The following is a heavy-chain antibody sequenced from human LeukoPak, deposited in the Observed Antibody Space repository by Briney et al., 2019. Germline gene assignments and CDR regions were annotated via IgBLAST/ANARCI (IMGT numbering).Heavy chain of an antibody. CDR1: GFPSSFYS. V-gene: IGHV3-30*09. Sequence: AGSRRLSCAASGFPSSFYSVHWVRQAPDKGLEWGAVISSDGTKQYFADFVKGRFAISRDKSKNTLFLQMNSLRPEDTAVYYCANSYSSSSYDLDYWGQGTLVTVSS. D-gene: IGHD6-6*01. J-gene: IGHJ4*02. CDR2: ISSDGTKQ. CDR3: ANSYSSSSYDLDY.